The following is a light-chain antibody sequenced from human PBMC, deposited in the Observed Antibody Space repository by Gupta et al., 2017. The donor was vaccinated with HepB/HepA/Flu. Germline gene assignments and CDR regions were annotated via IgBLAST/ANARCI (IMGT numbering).Light chain of an antibody. CDR1: STDVGNYNY. Sequence: QSALTQPRSVSGSPGQSVTISCTGTSTDVGNYNYVSWYQQHPGKAPKLMIYDVIKRPSGVPDRFSGSKSGNTASLTISGLQAEDEADYYCCSYAGTDTYVFGNGTKVTVL. CDR2: DVI. CDR3: CSYAGTDTYV. J-gene: IGLJ1*01. V-gene: IGLV2-11*01.